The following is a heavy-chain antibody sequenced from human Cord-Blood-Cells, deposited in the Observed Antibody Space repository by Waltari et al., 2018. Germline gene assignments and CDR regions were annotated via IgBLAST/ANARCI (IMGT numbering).Heavy chain of an antibody. CDR3: ARDQEGLDY. Sequence: QVQLQDSGPGLVKPSETLSLTCTVSGGAISRYYWSWLRQPPGKGLEWIGYIYYSGSTNYNPSLKSRVTISVDTSKNQFSLKLSSVTAADTAVYYCARDQEGLDYWGQGTLVTVSS. V-gene: IGHV4-59*01. J-gene: IGHJ4*02. CDR2: IYYSGST. CDR1: GGAISRYY.